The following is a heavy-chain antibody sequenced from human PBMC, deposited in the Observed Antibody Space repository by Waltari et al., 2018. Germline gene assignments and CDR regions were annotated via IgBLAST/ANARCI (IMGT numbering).Heavy chain of an antibody. CDR1: GFSLSVYG. CDR3: AGVWGVTTSDF. J-gene: IGHJ4*02. CDR2: ISSSGPTT. Sequence: EVQLVESGGGLVQPGGSLRLSCAASGFSLSVYGMNWVRQAPGRGLEWLYCISSSGPTTLYADAVKGRFTVSRENTKKSLSLQMNSLRSEDTAVYYCAGVWGVTTSDFWGQGTLVTVSS. V-gene: IGHV3-48*03. D-gene: IGHD4-17*01.